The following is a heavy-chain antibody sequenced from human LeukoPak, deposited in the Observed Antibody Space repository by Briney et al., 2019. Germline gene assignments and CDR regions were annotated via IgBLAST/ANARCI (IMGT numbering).Heavy chain of an antibody. CDR3: AREMGVVTAHGIDV. CDR2: IYYSGST. J-gene: IGHJ6*02. Sequence: SETLSLTCIVSGGSISSINSNNYHWGWIRQPPGKGLEWIGSIYYSGSTYYNPSLKSRVTISVDTSKNQFSLKLSSVTAADTALYYCAREMGVVTAHGIDVWGQGTTVTVSS. V-gene: IGHV4-39*02. D-gene: IGHD4-23*01. CDR1: GGSISSINSNNYH.